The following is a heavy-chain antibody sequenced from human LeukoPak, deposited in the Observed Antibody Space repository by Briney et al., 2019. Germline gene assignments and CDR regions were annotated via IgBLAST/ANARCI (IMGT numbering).Heavy chain of an antibody. CDR2: INPSGASA. V-gene: IGHV1-46*01. CDR1: GYTFITYY. D-gene: IGHD4-17*01. Sequence: ASVKVSFKASGYTFITYYIHWVRQAPGQGLEWMGIINPSGASASYAQKFRGRVNMTRDTSTSTVYMELSSLRTEDTAVYYCARDVDYGDYELGYWGQGTLVTVSS. J-gene: IGHJ4*02. CDR3: ARDVDYGDYELGY.